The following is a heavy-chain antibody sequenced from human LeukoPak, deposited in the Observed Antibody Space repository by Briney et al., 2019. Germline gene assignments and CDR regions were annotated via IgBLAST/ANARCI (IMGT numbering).Heavy chain of an antibody. V-gene: IGHV4-61*02. CDR2: IYASTST. CDR3: ARRPLSYGLDY. D-gene: IGHD3-10*01. Sequence: PSETPSLTCTVSGDSISNHTSYWTWIRQPAGKGLEWIGRIYASTSTSYNPSLKGRVTISVDTSKNAFSLKLTSVTAADTAVYYCARRPLSYGLDYWGQGTLVTVSS. J-gene: IGHJ4*02. CDR1: GDSISNHTSY.